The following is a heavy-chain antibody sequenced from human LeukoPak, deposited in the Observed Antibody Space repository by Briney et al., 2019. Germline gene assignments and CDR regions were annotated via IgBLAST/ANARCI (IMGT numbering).Heavy chain of an antibody. Sequence: PSETLSLTCAVSGYSISSGYYWGWTRQPPGKGLEWIGSIYHSGSTYYNPSLKSRVTISVDTSKNQFSLKLSSVTAADTAVYYCARLGYDILTGHDYWGQGTLVTVSS. CDR1: GYSISSGYY. V-gene: IGHV4-38-2*01. CDR3: ARLGYDILTGHDY. J-gene: IGHJ4*02. D-gene: IGHD3-9*01. CDR2: IYHSGST.